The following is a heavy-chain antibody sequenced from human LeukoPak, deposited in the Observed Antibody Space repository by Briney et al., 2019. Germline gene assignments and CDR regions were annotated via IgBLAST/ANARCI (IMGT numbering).Heavy chain of an antibody. CDR1: GYTFTSYD. V-gene: IGHV1-18*01. J-gene: IGHJ4*02. CDR3: ARDGGYGAVAGSVDY. D-gene: IGHD6-19*01. CDR2: ISAYNGNT. Sequence: ASVKVSCKASGYTFTSYDINWVRQATGQGLEWMGWISAYNGNTNYAQKLQGRVTMTTDTSTSTAYMELRSLRSDDTAVYYCARDGGYGAVAGSVDYWGQGTLVTVSS.